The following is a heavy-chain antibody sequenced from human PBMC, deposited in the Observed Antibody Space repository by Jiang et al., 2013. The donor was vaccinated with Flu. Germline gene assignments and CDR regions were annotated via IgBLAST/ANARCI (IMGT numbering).Heavy chain of an antibody. V-gene: IGHV1-69*04. D-gene: IGHD5-12*01. J-gene: IGHJ4*02. CDR3: ASDVGGYDYNVDY. Sequence: GAEVKKPGSSVKVSCKASGGTFSSYAISWVRQAPGQGLEWMGRIIPILGIANYAQKFQGRVTITADKSTSTAYMELSSLRSEDTAVYYCASDVGGYDYNVDYWGQGTLVTVSS. CDR2: IIPILGIA. CDR1: GGTFSSYA.